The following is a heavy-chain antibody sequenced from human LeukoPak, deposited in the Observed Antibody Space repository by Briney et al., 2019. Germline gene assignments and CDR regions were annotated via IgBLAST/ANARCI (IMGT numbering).Heavy chain of an antibody. CDR2: ISWNSGSI. J-gene: IGHJ4*02. V-gene: IGHV3-9*01. CDR3: AKEVSPAGYSSSWTPRYFDY. CDR1: GFTFSSYA. D-gene: IGHD6-13*01. Sequence: PGGSLRLSCAASGFTFSSYAMHWVRQAPGKGLEWVSGISWNSGSIGYADSVKGRFTISRDNAKNSLYLQMNSLRAEDTALYYCAKEVSPAGYSSSWTPRYFDYWGQGTLVTVSS.